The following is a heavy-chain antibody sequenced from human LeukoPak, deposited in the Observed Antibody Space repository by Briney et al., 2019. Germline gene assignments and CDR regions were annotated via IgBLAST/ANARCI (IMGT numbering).Heavy chain of an antibody. CDR2: IKQDGSEK. Sequence: GGSLRLSCAASGFTFSSYWMSWVRQAPGKGLEWVANIKQDGSEKYYVDSVKGRFTISRDNAKNSLYLQVNSLRAEDTAVYYCARVETYYYDSSGYFGDWGQGTLVTVSS. V-gene: IGHV3-7*01. CDR3: ARVETYYYDSSGYFGD. D-gene: IGHD3-22*01. CDR1: GFTFSSYW. J-gene: IGHJ4*02.